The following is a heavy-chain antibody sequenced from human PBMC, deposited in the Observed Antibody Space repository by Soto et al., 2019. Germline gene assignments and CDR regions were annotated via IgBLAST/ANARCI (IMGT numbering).Heavy chain of an antibody. CDR1: GFTCSSYE. CDR3: ARDRGYDAHDFYYNAMDV. CDR2: ISSSGSTI. Sequence: GSLRLSCAASGFTCSSYEMNWVRQAPGKGLEWVSYISSSGSTIYYADSVKGRFTISRDNAKNSLFLQMNSLRAEDTAVYYCARDRGYDAHDFYYNAMDVWGQGTTVTVSS. D-gene: IGHD2-15*01. V-gene: IGHV3-48*03. J-gene: IGHJ6*02.